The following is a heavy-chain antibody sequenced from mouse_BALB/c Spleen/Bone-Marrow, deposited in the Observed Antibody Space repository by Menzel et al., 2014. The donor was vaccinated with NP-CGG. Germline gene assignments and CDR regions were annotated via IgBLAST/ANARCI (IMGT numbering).Heavy chain of an antibody. CDR2: ISNGGIYT. Sequence: EVQLAESGGDLVKPGGSLKLSCAASGFTFSTYGMSWVRQTPDKRLEWVAAISNGGIYTYYPDTVKGRFTISRDNAKNTLYLQMSSLKSEDTAMYYCVRPYDYGTWFAYWGQGTLVTVSA. D-gene: IGHD2-4*01. CDR1: GFTFSTYG. CDR3: VRPYDYGTWFAY. V-gene: IGHV5-6*01. J-gene: IGHJ3*01.